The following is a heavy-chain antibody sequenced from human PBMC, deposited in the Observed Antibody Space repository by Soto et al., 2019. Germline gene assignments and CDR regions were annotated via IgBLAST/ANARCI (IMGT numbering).Heavy chain of an antibody. CDR1: GFTFSSFA. CDR2: MSYDGSNK. D-gene: IGHD3-3*01. V-gene: IGHV3-30-3*01. Sequence: GGSLRLSCAASGFTFSSFAMHWVRQAPGKGLEWVAVMSYDGSNKYYADSVKGRFTISRDNSKNTVYLQMNSLRAEDTAVYYCARPRGFGVIINFFDYWGQGTLVTVSS. CDR3: ARPRGFGVIINFFDY. J-gene: IGHJ4*02.